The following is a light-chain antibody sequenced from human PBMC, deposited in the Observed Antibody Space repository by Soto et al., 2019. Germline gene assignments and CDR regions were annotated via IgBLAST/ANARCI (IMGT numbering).Light chain of an antibody. Sequence: IQLTHSPCARDTSALERGTLTFRASQGISTYLNWYQQKPGKAPKLLIYEASNLDSGVPSRFSGSGSGTEFTLTISSLQPDDFATYYYQQYNSYWKFGQGTTVDIK. J-gene: IGKJ1*01. V-gene: IGKV1-5*01. CDR3: QQYNSYWK. CDR2: EAS. CDR1: QGISTY.